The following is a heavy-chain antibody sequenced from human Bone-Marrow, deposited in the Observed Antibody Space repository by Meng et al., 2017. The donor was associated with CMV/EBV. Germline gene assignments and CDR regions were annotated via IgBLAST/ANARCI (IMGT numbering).Heavy chain of an antibody. CDR2: IIPIFGTA. V-gene: IGHV1-69*12. CDR1: GGTFSSYA. Sequence: QVQLVQSGGEVKKPGFSVKVSCKASGGTFSSYAISWVRQAPGQGLEWMGGIIPIFGTANYAQKFQGRVTITADESTSTTYMELSSLRSEDTAVYYCATEVGATRFFDYWGQGTLVTVSS. D-gene: IGHD1-26*01. J-gene: IGHJ4*02. CDR3: ATEVGATRFFDY.